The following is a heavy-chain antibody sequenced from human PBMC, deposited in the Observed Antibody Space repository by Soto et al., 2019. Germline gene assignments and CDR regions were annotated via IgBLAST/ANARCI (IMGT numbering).Heavy chain of an antibody. CDR1: GFTFSSYS. D-gene: IGHD4-4*01. CDR3: ARDTGIFATKYYFDY. J-gene: IGHJ4*02. V-gene: IGHV3-21*01. CDR2: ISSSSSYI. Sequence: LSCAASGFTFSSYSMNWVGQAPGKGLEWVSSISSSSSYIYYADSVKGRFTISRDNAKNSLYLQMNSLRAEDTAVYYCARDTGIFATKYYFDYWGQGTLVTVSS.